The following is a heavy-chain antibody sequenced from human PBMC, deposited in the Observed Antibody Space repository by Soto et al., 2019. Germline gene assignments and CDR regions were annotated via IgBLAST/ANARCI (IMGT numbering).Heavy chain of an antibody. D-gene: IGHD1-26*01. J-gene: IGHJ4*02. V-gene: IGHV4-59*02. CDR1: GGSVNTYY. CDR3: ARGRPWELYDY. Sequence: PSETLSLTCTVSGGSVNTYYWSWIRQPPGKGLEWIGYIYYSGNTNYNPSLKSRVTISVGTSKNQFSLKLSSMTAADTAVYFCARGRPWELYDYWGQGTLVTVSS. CDR2: IYYSGNT.